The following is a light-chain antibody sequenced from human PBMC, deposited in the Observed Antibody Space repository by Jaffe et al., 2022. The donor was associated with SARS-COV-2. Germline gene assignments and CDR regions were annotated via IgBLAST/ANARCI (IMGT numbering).Light chain of an antibody. V-gene: IGLV2-8*01. CDR3: GSYADSNYV. J-gene: IGLJ1*01. CDR2: EVS. CDR1: SSDVGGYNY. Sequence: QSALTQPPSASGSPGQSVTISCTGTSSDVGGYNYVSWYQQYPGKAPKLMIYEVSKRPSGVPSRFSGSKSGNTASLTVSGLQAEDEADYYCGSYADSNYVFGTGTKVTVL.